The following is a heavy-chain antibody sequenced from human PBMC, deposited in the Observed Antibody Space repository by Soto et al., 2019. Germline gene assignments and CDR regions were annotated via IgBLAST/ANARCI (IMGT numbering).Heavy chain of an antibody. Sequence: QLQLQESGPGLVKPSETLSLTCTVSGGSIRDDTYYWGWIRQPPGKGLEWIGSFYYSGTSSYNPSLKSRVPVSVATSKKQLSLRLSSVTAADKAVYYCARLHCHSPTCVPLDPWGQGTLVIVSS. V-gene: IGHV4-39*01. D-gene: IGHD2-2*01. CDR1: GGSIRDDTYY. J-gene: IGHJ5*02. CDR3: ARLHCHSPTCVPLDP. CDR2: FYYSGTS.